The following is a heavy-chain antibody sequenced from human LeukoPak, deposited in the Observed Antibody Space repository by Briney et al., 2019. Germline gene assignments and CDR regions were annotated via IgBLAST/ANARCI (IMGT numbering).Heavy chain of an antibody. CDR1: GGSFSGYY. CDR3: ARAPLYYYGSGSVYYYGMDA. CDR2: INHSGST. V-gene: IGHV4-34*01. J-gene: IGHJ6*04. Sequence: PSETLSLTCAVYGGSFSGYYWSWIRQPPGKGLEWIGEINHSGSTNYNPSLKSRVTISVDTSKNQFSLKLSSVTAADTAVYYCARAPLYYYGSGSVYYYGMDAWGKGTTVTVSS. D-gene: IGHD3-10*01.